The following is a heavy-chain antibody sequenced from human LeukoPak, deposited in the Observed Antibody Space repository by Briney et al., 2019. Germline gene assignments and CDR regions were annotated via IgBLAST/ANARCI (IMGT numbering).Heavy chain of an antibody. CDR2: ISSSSSYI. D-gene: IGHD6-13*01. Sequence: PGGSLRLSCAASGFTFSSYSMNWVRQAPGKGLEWVSSISSSSSYIYYADSVKGRFTISRDNAKNSLYLQMNSLRAEDTAVYYCARVGPGIAAAVNYWGQGTLVTVSS. V-gene: IGHV3-21*01. J-gene: IGHJ4*02. CDR1: GFTFSSYS. CDR3: ARVGPGIAAAVNY.